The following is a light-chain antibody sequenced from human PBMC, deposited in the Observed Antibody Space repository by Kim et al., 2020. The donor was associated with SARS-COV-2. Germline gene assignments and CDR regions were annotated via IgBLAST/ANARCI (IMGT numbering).Light chain of an antibody. Sequence: PGERATLTCRATQRVTNNFLAWYQQKRGQAPSLLIYGASRRATGIQERFSGSGSGTDFTLTISRLEPEDFAVYYCQQYSSSLQTFGQGTKVDIK. V-gene: IGKV3-20*01. CDR3: QQYSSSLQT. J-gene: IGKJ1*01. CDR2: GAS. CDR1: QRVTNNF.